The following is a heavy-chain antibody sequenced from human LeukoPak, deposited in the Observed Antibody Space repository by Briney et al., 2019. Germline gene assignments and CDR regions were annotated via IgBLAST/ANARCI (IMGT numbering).Heavy chain of an antibody. V-gene: IGHV1-69*13. CDR1: GGTFSSYA. CDR2: IIPIFGTA. J-gene: IGHJ4*02. CDR3: ARAPIAVAGIASHFDY. D-gene: IGHD6-19*01. Sequence: SVKVSCKASGGTFSSYAISWVRQAPGQGLEWMGGIIPIFGTANYAQEFQGRVTITADESTSTAYMELSSLRSEDTAVYYCARAPIAVAGIASHFDYWGQGTLVTVSS.